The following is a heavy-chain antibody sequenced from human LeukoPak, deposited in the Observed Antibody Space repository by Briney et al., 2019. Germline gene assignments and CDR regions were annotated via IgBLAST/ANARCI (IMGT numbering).Heavy chain of an antibody. CDR2: IYSGGST. J-gene: IGHJ4*02. V-gene: IGHV3-53*04. CDR1: GFTFSSYA. Sequence: GGSLRLSCAASGFTFSSYAMSWVRQAPGKGLEWVSVIYSGGSTYYADSVKGRFTISRHNSKNTLYLQMNSLRAEDTAVYYCARDQGQRYGFDYWGQGTLVTVSS. CDR3: ARDQGQRYGFDY. D-gene: IGHD1-1*01.